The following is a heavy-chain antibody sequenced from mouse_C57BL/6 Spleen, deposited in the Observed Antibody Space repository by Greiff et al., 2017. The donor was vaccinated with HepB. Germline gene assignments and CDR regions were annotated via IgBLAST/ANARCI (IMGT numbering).Heavy chain of an antibody. D-gene: IGHD2-3*01. CDR3: ERQDGYIYAMDY. J-gene: IGHJ4*01. CDR1: GFTFSSYG. CDR2: ISSGGSYT. V-gene: IGHV5-6*01. Sequence: EVKLVESGGDLVKPGGSLKLSCAASGFTFSSYGISWVRQTPDKRLEWVATISSGGSYTYYPDSVKGRFTISRDNAKNTLYLQMSSLKSEDTAMYYCERQDGYIYAMDYWGQGTSVTVSS.